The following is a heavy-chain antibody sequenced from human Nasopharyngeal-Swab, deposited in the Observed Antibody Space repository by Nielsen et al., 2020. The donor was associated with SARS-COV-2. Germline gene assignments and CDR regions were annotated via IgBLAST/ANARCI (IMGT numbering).Heavy chain of an antibody. CDR1: GFTFSDYY. V-gene: IGHV3-11*01. CDR2: ISSSGSTI. CDR3: AKARIAAAGIRDYFDY. Sequence: GGSLRLSCAASGFTFSDYYMSWIRQAPGKGLEWVSYISSSGSTIYYADSVKGRFTISRDNAKNSLYLQMNSLRAEDTALYYCAKARIAAAGIRDYFDYWGQGTLVTVSS. J-gene: IGHJ4*02. D-gene: IGHD6-13*01.